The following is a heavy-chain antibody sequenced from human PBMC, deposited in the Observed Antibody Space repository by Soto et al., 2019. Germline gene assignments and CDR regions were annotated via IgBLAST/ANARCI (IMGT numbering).Heavy chain of an antibody. V-gene: IGHV1-69*01. CDR2: IIPIFGTA. CDR1: GGTFSSYS. J-gene: IGHJ4*02. CDR3: ARDGGRHSGGIDY. Sequence: QVQLVQSGAEVKKPGSSVKVSCKASGGTFSSYSINWVRQAPGQGLEWMGEIIPIFGTANYAQQFQRRVTITADESTSTASMELSSLRSEDTAVYYCARDGGRHSGGIDYWGQGTLVTVSS. D-gene: IGHD1-26*01.